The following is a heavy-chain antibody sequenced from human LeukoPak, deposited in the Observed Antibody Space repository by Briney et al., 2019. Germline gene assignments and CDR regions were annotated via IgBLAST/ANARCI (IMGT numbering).Heavy chain of an antibody. J-gene: IGHJ3*02. V-gene: IGHV4-61*02. CDR2: IYTSGST. Sequence: SETLSLTCTVPGGSISSGSYYWSWIRQPAGKGLEWIVRIYTSGSTTYNPSLKSRVTISVNTSKNQFSLKLSSVTAADTAVYYCARYYYGSPFDIWGQGTMVTVSS. CDR1: GGSISSGSYY. D-gene: IGHD3-10*01. CDR3: ARYYYGSPFDI.